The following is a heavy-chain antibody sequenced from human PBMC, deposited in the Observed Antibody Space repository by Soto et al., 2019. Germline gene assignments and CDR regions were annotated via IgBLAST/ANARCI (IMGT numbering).Heavy chain of an antibody. Sequence: PSETLSLTCTVSGGSISRFAYYWGWIRQPPGKGLEWIGTVYYNENTYYNPSLKSRVTISVDTAKNQFSLNLRSVTAADTAIYFCARRERYYGSPGWFDPWGQGTLVTVSS. CDR3: ARRERYYGSPGWFDP. CDR2: VYYNENT. CDR1: GGSISRFAYY. J-gene: IGHJ5*02. V-gene: IGHV4-39*01. D-gene: IGHD3-10*01.